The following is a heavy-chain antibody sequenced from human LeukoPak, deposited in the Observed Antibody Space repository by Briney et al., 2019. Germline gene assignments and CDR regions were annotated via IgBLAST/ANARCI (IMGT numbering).Heavy chain of an antibody. J-gene: IGHJ5*02. CDR2: IYHSGST. CDR3: ARRHRGSYYGKHWFDP. Sequence: PSETLSLTCAVSGDSISSSTWWNWVRQPPGKGLEWIGEIYHSGSTNRNPSLKSRVTISVDKTKNQFSLILNSVTAADTAVYYCARRHRGSYYGKHWFDPWGQGTLVTVSS. CDR1: GDSISSSTW. D-gene: IGHD1-26*01. V-gene: IGHV4-4*02.